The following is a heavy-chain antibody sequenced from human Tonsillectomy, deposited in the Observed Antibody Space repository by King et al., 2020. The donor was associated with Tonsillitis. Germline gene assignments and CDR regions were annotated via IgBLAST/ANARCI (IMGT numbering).Heavy chain of an antibody. CDR3: ALGNPWHLFDY. V-gene: IGHV3-48*04. J-gene: IGHJ4*02. CDR2: ISSSISTI. D-gene: IGHD7-27*01. Sequence: QLVQSGGGLVQPGGSLRVSCAASGFTFISYIMNWVRQAPGKGLEWVSYISSSISTIYYADSVKGRFTIYKDNANNSLYLQMNSLRAEDTAVYYCALGNPWHLFDYGGPGTLVTVSA. CDR1: GFTFISYI.